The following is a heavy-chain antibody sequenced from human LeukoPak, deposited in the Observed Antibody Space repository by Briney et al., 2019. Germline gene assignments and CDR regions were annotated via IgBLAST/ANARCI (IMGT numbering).Heavy chain of an antibody. J-gene: IGHJ4*02. CDR1: GGSISSGGYY. Sequence: PSQTLSVTCTVSGGSISSGGYYWSWIRQHPGKGLEWIGYIYYSGSTYYNPSLKSRVTISVDTSKNQFSLKLSSVTAADTAVYYCARTAYSSSWYEIGYWGQGTLVTVSS. CDR2: IYYSGST. CDR3: ARTAYSSSWYEIGY. V-gene: IGHV4-31*03. D-gene: IGHD6-13*01.